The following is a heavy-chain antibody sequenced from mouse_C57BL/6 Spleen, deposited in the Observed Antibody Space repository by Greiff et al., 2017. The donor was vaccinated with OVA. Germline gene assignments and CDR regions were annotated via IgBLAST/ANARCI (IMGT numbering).Heavy chain of an antibody. D-gene: IGHD1-1*01. CDR1: GYSFTSYY. Sequence: QVQLQQSGPELVKPGASVKISCKASGYSFTSYYIHWVKQRPGQGLEWIGWIYPGSGNTKYNEKFKGKATLTADTSSSTAYMQLSSLTSEDSAVYYCARSYGSRECDYWGQGTTLTVSS. J-gene: IGHJ2*01. V-gene: IGHV1-66*01. CDR2: IYPGSGNT. CDR3: ARSYGSRECDY.